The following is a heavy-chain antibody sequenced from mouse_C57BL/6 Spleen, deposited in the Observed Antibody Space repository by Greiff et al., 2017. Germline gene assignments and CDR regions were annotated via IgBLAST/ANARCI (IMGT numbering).Heavy chain of an antibody. CDR2: IYPRDGST. V-gene: IGHV1-78*01. J-gene: IGHJ3*01. D-gene: IGHD1-1*01. Sequence: VQVVESDAELVKPGASVKISCKVSGYTFTDHTIHWMKQRPEQGLEWIGYIYPRDGSTKYNEKFKGKATLTADKSSSTAYMQLNSLSSEDSAVYFCARRGLSSAWFAYWGEGTLLTVSA. CDR1: GYTFTDHT. CDR3: ARRGLSSAWFAY.